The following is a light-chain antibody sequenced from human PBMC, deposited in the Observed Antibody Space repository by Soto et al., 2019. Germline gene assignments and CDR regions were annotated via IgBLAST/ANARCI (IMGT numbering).Light chain of an antibody. CDR3: CSYAGSSTV. J-gene: IGLJ2*01. CDR2: EGS. V-gene: IGLV2-23*01. Sequence: QSALTQPASVSGSPGQSITSSCTGTSSDVGSYNLVSWYQQHPGKAPKLMIYEGSKRPSGVSNRFSGSKSGNTASLTISGLQAEDEADYYCCSYAGSSTVFGGGTKLTVL. CDR1: SSDVGSYNL.